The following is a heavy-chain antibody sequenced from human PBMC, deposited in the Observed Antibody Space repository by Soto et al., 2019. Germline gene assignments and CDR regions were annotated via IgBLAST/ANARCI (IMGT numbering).Heavy chain of an antibody. V-gene: IGHV1-24*01. CDR3: ATRIAAAGDAFDI. Sequence: GASVKVSCKVSGYTLTELSMHWVRQAPGKGLEWMGGFDPEDGETIYAQKFHGRVTMTEDTSTDTAYMELSSLRSEDTAVYYCATRIAAAGDAFDIWGQGTMVTVSS. CDR1: GYTLTELS. D-gene: IGHD6-13*01. CDR2: FDPEDGET. J-gene: IGHJ3*02.